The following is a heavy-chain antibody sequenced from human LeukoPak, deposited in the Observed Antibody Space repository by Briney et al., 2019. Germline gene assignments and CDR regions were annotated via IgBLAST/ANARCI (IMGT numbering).Heavy chain of an antibody. J-gene: IGHJ4*02. CDR3: ARAVHCSGGSCYFDY. Sequence: PSETLSLTCTVPGGSISSYSWSWIRQPAGKGLEWIGRIYTSGSTKYNPSLTSRVTMSVDTSKNQFSLKLRSVTAADTAVYYCARAVHCSGGSCYFDYWGQGTLVTVSS. V-gene: IGHV4-4*07. D-gene: IGHD2-15*01. CDR1: GGSISSYS. CDR2: IYTSGST.